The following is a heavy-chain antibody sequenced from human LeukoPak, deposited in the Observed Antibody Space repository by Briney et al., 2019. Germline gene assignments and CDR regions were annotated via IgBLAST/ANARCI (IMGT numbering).Heavy chain of an antibody. J-gene: IGHJ4*02. V-gene: IGHV1-2*02. CDR3: ARDLDPHSGSSPGDY. Sequence: ASVKVSCKASGYTFTGYYMHWVRQAPGQGLEWMGWINPNSGDTNYAQKFQGRVTMTRDTSISTAYMELSRLRSDDTAVYYCARDLDPHSGSSPGDYWGQGTLVTVSS. D-gene: IGHD1-26*01. CDR2: INPNSGDT. CDR1: GYTFTGYY.